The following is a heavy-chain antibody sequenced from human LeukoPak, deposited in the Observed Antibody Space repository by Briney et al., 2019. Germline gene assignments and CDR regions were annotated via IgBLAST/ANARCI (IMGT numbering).Heavy chain of an antibody. V-gene: IGHV3-7*01. J-gene: IGHJ4*02. Sequence: PGGSLRLSCSASGFTFNRFWMSWVRQAPGKGLEYVALIKQGGSEIYHMDSVKGRFTISRDDATNSLYLQMNSLRVEDTALYYRARDRESESDSEGDYWGQGTLVTVSS. CDR3: ARDRESESDSEGDY. CDR2: IKQGGSEI. D-gene: IGHD4-11*01. CDR1: GFTFNRFW.